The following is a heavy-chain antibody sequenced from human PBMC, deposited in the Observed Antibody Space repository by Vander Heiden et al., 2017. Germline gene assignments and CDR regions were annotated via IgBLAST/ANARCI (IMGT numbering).Heavy chain of an antibody. CDR2: ISWNSGSI. D-gene: IGHD3-22*01. Sequence: EVQLVESGGGLVQPGRSLRLSCAAYGFTFDDYAMHWVRQAPGKGLEWVSGISWNSGSIGYADSVKGRFTISRDNAKNSLYLQMNSLRAEDTALYYCAKDIRYYDSSGYYNYWGQGTLGTVSS. CDR3: AKDIRYYDSSGYYNY. J-gene: IGHJ4*02. CDR1: GFTFDDYA. V-gene: IGHV3-9*01.